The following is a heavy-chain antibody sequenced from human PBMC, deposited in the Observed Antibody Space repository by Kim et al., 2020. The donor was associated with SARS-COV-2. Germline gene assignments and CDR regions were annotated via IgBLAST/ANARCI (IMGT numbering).Heavy chain of an antibody. Sequence: GGSLRLSCAASGFTFSSYAMSWVRQAPGKGLEWVSAISGSGGSTYYADSVKGRFTISRDNSKNTLYLQMNSLRAEDTAVYYCAVERSHYSFGGEFDYCGQGTLVTVSS. CDR2: ISGSGGST. CDR3: AVERSHYSFGGEFDY. CDR1: GFTFSSYA. J-gene: IGHJ4*02. D-gene: IGHD3-10*01. V-gene: IGHV3-23*01.